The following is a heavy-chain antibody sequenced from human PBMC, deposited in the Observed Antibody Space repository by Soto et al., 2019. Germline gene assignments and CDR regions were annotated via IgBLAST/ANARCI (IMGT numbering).Heavy chain of an antibody. D-gene: IGHD3-3*01. Sequence: QVQLVESGGGVVQPGRSLRLSCAASGFTFSTYGMHWVRQAPGKGLEWVAVISNGGSDQYYGDSVKGRLTVSRDNSKNTMSLQMNSLRPEDTAVYYCAKRFSASWSIDSWGQGTLVTVSS. V-gene: IGHV3-30*18. CDR2: ISNGGSDQ. CDR1: GFTFSTYG. CDR3: AKRFSASWSIDS. J-gene: IGHJ5*01.